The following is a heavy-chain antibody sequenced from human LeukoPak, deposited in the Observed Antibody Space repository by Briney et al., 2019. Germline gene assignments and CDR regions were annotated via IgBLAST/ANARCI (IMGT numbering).Heavy chain of an antibody. CDR1: GFTFSTYA. CDR3: ARDPYSSGWAYYFDY. D-gene: IGHD6-19*01. J-gene: IGHJ4*02. CDR2: ISSSSSYI. Sequence: PGGSLRLSCAASGFTFSTYAVNWVRQAPGKGLEWVSSISSSSSYIYYADSVKGRFTISRDNAKNSLYLQMNSLRAEDTAVYYCARDPYSSGWAYYFDYWGQGTLVTVSS. V-gene: IGHV3-21*01.